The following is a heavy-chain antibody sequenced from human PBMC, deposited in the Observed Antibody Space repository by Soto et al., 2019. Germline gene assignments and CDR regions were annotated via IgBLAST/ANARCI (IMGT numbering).Heavy chain of an antibody. Sequence: SVKVSCKASGGTFSSYVISWVRQAPGQGLEWMGRIIPMVGVAKYAQRFQGRVTITADKSTSTAYMELSSLKFEDTAVYYCARLSKAGSDAFDVWGQGTMVTVSS. D-gene: IGHD6-19*01. CDR2: IIPMVGVA. V-gene: IGHV1-69*04. CDR1: GGTFSSYV. CDR3: ARLSKAGSDAFDV. J-gene: IGHJ3*01.